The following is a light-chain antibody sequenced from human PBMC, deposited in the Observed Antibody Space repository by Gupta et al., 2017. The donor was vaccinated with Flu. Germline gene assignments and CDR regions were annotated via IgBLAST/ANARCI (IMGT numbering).Light chain of an antibody. CDR3: AAWDDSLNGWV. V-gene: IGLV1-44*01. CDR2: SNN. J-gene: IGLJ3*02. CDR1: SSNIGSNT. Sequence: SVLTQPPSASGTPGQRAPISCSGRSSNIGSNTVNWYQQLPGTAPKLLIYSNNQRPPGVPDRFSGSKSGTSASLSISGLQSEDEADYYCAAWDDSLNGWVFGGGTKLTVL.